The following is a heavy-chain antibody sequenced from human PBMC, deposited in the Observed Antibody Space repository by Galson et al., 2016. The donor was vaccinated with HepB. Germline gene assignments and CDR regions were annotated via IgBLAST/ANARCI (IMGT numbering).Heavy chain of an antibody. Sequence: SVKVSCKASGDSFSNYVVDWVRQAPGQGLQWVGGIIPLLTTKHFAQSFQGRVTISADLSTSTVYLEMTGLRSEDTGMYYCARRCTSTNCYIHDAFDAWGQGTVLTVS. CDR1: GDSFSNYV. J-gene: IGHJ3*01. D-gene: IGHD2-8*01. V-gene: IGHV1-69*10. CDR3: ARRCTSTNCYIHDAFDA. CDR2: IIPLLTTK.